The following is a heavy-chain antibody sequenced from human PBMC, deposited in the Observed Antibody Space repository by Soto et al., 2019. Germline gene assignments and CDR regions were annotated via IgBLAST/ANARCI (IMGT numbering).Heavy chain of an antibody. Sequence: QVQLVQSGAEVKKPGSSVKVSYKASGGTFSSYAISWVRQAPGQGLEWMGGIIPIFGTANYAQKFQGRVTITADESTSTAYMELSSLRSEDTAVYYCAREYFTGSYYYYYGMDVWGQGTTVTVSS. CDR1: GGTFSSYA. J-gene: IGHJ6*02. V-gene: IGHV1-69*01. D-gene: IGHD3-10*01. CDR2: IIPIFGTA. CDR3: AREYFTGSYYYYYGMDV.